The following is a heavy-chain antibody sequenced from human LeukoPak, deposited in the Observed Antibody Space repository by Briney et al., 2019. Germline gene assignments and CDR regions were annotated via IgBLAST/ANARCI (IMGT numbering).Heavy chain of an antibody. CDR1: GYTFTGYY. J-gene: IGHJ5*02. Sequence: ASVTVSCKASGYTFTGYYMHWVRQAPGQGLEWMGWINPNSGGTNYAQKFQGRVTMTRDTSISTAYMELSRLRSDDTAVYYCATSLRGYSGYDEGFDPWGQGTLVTVSS. V-gene: IGHV1-2*02. D-gene: IGHD5-12*01. CDR2: INPNSGGT. CDR3: ATSLRGYSGYDEGFDP.